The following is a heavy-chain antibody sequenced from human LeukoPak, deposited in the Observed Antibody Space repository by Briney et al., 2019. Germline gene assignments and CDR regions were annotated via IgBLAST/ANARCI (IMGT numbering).Heavy chain of an antibody. J-gene: IGHJ4*02. CDR2: ISGSGGST. V-gene: IGHV3-23*01. CDR3: AKPGERYYYDSSGYYFGY. Sequence: PGGSLRLSCAASGFTFSSYAMSWVRQAPGKGLEWVSAISGSGGSTYYADSVKGRFTISRDNSKNTLYLQMNSLRAEDTAVYYCAKPGERYYYDSSGYYFGYWGQGTLVTVSS. D-gene: IGHD3-22*01. CDR1: GFTFSSYA.